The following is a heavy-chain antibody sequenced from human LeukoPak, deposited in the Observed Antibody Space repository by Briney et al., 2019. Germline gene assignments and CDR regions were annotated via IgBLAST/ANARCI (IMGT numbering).Heavy chain of an antibody. CDR3: AKDRDELVPDY. J-gene: IGHJ4*02. D-gene: IGHD3-9*01. V-gene: IGHV3-30*18. CDR2: ISYDGSNK. CDR1: GFTSSSYG. Sequence: GGSLRLSCAASGFTSSSYGMHWVRQAPGKGLEWVAVISYDGSNKYYADSAKGRFTISRDNSKNTLYLQMNSLRAEDTAVYYCAKDRDELVPDYWGQGTLVTVSS.